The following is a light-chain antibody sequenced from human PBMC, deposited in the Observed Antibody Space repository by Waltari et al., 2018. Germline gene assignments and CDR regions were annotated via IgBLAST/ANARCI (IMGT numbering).Light chain of an antibody. CDR2: HAS. CDR3: QKYESLPAT. Sequence: EIVLTQSPGTLSLSPGERATLSCRGSQSVSKYLAWYQQKPGQAPRLLIYHASTRATGSPDRFSGSGSGTDFSLTISRLEPEDFAVYYCQKYESLPATFGQGTKVEIK. CDR1: QSVSKY. J-gene: IGKJ1*01. V-gene: IGKV3-20*01.